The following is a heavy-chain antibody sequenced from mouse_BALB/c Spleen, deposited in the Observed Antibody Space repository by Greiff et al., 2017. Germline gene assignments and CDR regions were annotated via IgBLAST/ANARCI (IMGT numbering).Heavy chain of an antibody. CDR3: ARSVTTVVANFDY. J-gene: IGHJ2*01. CDR2: IDTSDSYT. D-gene: IGHD1-1*01. Sequence: QVQLQQPGAELVMPGASVKMSCKASGYTFTDNWMHWVKQRPGQGLEWIGAIDTSDSYTSYNQKFKGKATLTVDESSSTAYMQLSSLTSEDSAVYYCARSVTTVVANFDYWGQGTTLTVSS. V-gene: IGHV1-69*01. CDR1: GYTFTDNW.